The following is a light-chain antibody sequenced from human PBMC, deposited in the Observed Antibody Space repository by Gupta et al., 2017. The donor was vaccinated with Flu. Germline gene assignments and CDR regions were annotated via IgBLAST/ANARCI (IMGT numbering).Light chain of an antibody. J-gene: IGKJ2*01. Sequence: EIVLTQSPVTLSLSPGERAILSCRASQSVSSYLAWYQQRPGQPPRLLMFDSSRRAAGIPARFVGSGYGKDFPLTITARELEDFAVYYCQCPGYLPMFTFGQGTKMEIK. CDR2: DSS. CDR1: QSVSSY. CDR3: QCPGYLPMFT. V-gene: IGKV3-11*01.